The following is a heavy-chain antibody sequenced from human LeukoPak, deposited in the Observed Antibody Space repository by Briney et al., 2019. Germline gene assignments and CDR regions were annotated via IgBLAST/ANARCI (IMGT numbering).Heavy chain of an antibody. D-gene: IGHD2-15*01. Sequence: PGGSLRLSCAASGFTVSSNYMSWVRQAPGKGLEWVSVIYSGGSTYYADSVKGRSTISRDNSKNTLYLQMNSLRAEDTAVYYCARDRYCSGGSCYSFDYWGQGTLVTVSS. J-gene: IGHJ4*02. CDR1: GFTVSSNY. CDR2: IYSGGST. CDR3: ARDRYCSGGSCYSFDY. V-gene: IGHV3-66*01.